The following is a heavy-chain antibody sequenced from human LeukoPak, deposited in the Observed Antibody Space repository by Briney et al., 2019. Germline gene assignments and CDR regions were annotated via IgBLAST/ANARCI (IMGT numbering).Heavy chain of an antibody. V-gene: IGHV4-59*01. CDR3: ARGDIAALLPFDY. CDR2: IYYSGTT. D-gene: IGHD6-6*01. CDR1: GGSISSYY. Sequence: KTSETLSLTCTVSGGSISSYYWSWIRQPPGKGLEWIGYIYYSGTTNYNPSLKSRVTISVDTSKNQFSLKLSSVTAADTAVYYCARGDIAALLPFDYWGQGTLVTVSS. J-gene: IGHJ4*02.